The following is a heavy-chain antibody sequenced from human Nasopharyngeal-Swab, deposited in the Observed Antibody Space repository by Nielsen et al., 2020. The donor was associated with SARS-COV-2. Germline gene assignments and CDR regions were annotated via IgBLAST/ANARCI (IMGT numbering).Heavy chain of an antibody. V-gene: IGHV3-49*04. D-gene: IGHD6-13*01. J-gene: IGHJ3*02. CDR2: IRSKAYGGTT. CDR3: APPAGDAFDI. CDR1: GFTFGDYA. Sequence: GESLKISCTASGFTFGDYAMSWVRQAPGKGLEWVGFIRSKAYGGTTEYAASVKGRFTISRDDSKSIAYLQMNGLKTEDTAVYYCAPPAGDAFDIWGQGTMVTVSS.